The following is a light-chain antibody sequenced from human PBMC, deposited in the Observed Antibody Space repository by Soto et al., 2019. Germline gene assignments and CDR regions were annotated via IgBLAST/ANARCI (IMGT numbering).Light chain of an antibody. CDR2: KAS. J-gene: IGKJ4*01. CDR3: QQYNNWPPLT. CDR1: QSLVYSDGYSY. V-gene: IGKV2-30*01. Sequence: DIVMTQSPLSLTVTLGQPASISCRSSQSLVYSDGYSYLSWFQQRPGQSPRRLIYKASKRDSGVPDRFSGSGSGTEFTLTISSLQSEDFAVYYCQQYNNWPPLTFGGGTKVDIK.